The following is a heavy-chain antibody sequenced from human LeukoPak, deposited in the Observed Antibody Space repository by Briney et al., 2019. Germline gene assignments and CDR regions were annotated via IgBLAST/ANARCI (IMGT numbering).Heavy chain of an antibody. J-gene: IGHJ4*02. Sequence: PGGSLRLSCAASGFTFSTYAMSWVRQAPGKGLEWVSAISAGGGSTLYADSVKGRFTISRDNSKNTLYLQMNSLRAEDTAVYYCAQEVRGPGDYWGQGTLVTVSS. CDR3: AQEVRGPGDY. CDR2: ISAGGGST. V-gene: IGHV3-23*01. D-gene: IGHD3-10*01. CDR1: GFTFSTYA.